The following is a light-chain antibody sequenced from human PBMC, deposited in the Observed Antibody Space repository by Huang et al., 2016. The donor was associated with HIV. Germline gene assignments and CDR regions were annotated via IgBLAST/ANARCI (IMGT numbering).Light chain of an antibody. CDR2: GAS. CDR1: QSVSSN. J-gene: IGKJ3*01. Sequence: EIVMTQSPATLSVSPGERATLSCRASQSVSSNLAWYQQKPGQAPRHLVYGASTRATGIPARFSGSGSGTEFTLTISSLQSEDFAVYYCQQYNNWPPGFGPGTKVDIK. CDR3: QQYNNWPPG. V-gene: IGKV3-15*01.